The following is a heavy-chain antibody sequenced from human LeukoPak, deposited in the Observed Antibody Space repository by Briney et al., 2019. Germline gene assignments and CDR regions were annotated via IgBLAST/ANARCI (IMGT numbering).Heavy chain of an antibody. CDR1: GYTFTGYY. CDR2: INPNSGGT. Sequence: ASVKVSCKASGYTFTGYYMHWVRQAPGQGLEWMGWINPNSGGTNYAQKFQGRVTMTRDTSISTAYMELSRLRSDDTAVYYCARSHQHDSSGYYYASLLGYWGQGTLVTVSS. J-gene: IGHJ4*02. D-gene: IGHD3-22*01. V-gene: IGHV1-2*02. CDR3: ARSHQHDSSGYYYASLLGY.